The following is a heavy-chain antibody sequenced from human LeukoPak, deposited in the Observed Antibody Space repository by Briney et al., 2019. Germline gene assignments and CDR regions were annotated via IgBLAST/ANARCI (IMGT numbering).Heavy chain of an antibody. J-gene: IGHJ5*02. D-gene: IGHD2-15*01. CDR3: ARRYPSRLLQNWFDP. Sequence: TSETLSLTCTVSGGSISSSSYYWGWIRQPPGKGLEWIGSIYYSGSTYYNPSLKSRVTISVDTSKNQFSLKLSSVTAADTAVYYCARRYPSRLLQNWFDPWGQGTLVTVSS. V-gene: IGHV4-39*01. CDR2: IYYSGST. CDR1: GGSISSSSYY.